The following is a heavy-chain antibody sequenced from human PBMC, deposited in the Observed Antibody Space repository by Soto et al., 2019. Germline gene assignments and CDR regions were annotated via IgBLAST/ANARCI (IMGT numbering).Heavy chain of an antibody. V-gene: IGHV4-4*02. CDR2: IYHSGST. CDR1: SGSISSSNW. Sequence: QVQLQESGPGLVQPSGTLALTCAVSSGSISSSNWWSWVRQPPGKGLEWIGEIYHSGSTNYNPSLKSRVTISVDKSKNQFSLKLSAVTAADTSVYYCARDDFGVENAFDIWGQGTMVTVSS. CDR3: ARDDFGVENAFDI. J-gene: IGHJ3*02. D-gene: IGHD3-3*01.